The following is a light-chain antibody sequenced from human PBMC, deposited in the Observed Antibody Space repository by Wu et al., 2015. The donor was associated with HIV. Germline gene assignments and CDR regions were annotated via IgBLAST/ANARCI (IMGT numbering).Light chain of an antibody. CDR2: KAS. CDR3: QEYQSFSGT. Sequence: DIQMTQSPSTLSASVGDRVTITCRASQSISSWLAWYQQKPGKAPKLLIYKASSLERGVPSRFSGSGSGTKFTLTITSPQPDDFATYYCQEYQSFSGTFGQGTKVEIK. V-gene: IGKV1-5*03. CDR1: QSISSW. J-gene: IGKJ1*01.